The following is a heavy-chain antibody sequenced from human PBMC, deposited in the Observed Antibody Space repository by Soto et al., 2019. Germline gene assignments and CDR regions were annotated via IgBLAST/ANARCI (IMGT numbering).Heavy chain of an antibody. Sequence: GGSLRLSCAATGRYWMSWVRQAPGKGLEWVANLKEDGSEKHYVDSVKGRFTISRDNAKKSLYPHMNSLRAEDTAVYYCAGGNYYLDYWGQGTLVTVSS. J-gene: IGHJ4*02. D-gene: IGHD1-26*01. CDR1: GRYW. CDR2: LKEDGSEK. CDR3: AGGNYYLDY. V-gene: IGHV3-7*03.